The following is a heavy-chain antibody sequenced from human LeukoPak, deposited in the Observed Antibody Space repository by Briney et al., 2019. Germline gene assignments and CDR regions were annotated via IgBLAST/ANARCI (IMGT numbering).Heavy chain of an antibody. CDR3: ARADWLSEFDS. CDR1: GFTFSRYW. Sequence: GGSLRLSCAASGFTFSRYWMHWVRQAPGKGLVGVSRINNDGRSTSYADSVKGRFTISRDNGKNTLYLQMNTLRAEDTAVYYCARADWLSEFDSWGQGTLVTVSS. J-gene: IGHJ4*02. V-gene: IGHV3-74*01. D-gene: IGHD3-9*01. CDR2: INNDGRST.